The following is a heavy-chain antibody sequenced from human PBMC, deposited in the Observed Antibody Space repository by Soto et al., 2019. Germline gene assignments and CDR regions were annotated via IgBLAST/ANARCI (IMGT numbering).Heavy chain of an antibody. CDR3: ARLRKSSGWYSVDF. V-gene: IGHV4-39*01. CDR2: IYYSGST. Sequence: QLQLQESGPGLVKPSETLSLTCTVSGGSISSSSYYWGWIRQPPGKGLEWIGCIYYSGSTYYNPSLKSRLTISLDTSKNQFCLKLSSVTAADTAVYYCARLRKSSGWYSVDFWGQGNLVTVSS. D-gene: IGHD6-19*01. CDR1: GGSISSSSYY. J-gene: IGHJ4*02.